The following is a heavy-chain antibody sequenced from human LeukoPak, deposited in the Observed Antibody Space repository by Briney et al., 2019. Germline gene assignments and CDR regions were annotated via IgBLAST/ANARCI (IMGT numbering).Heavy chain of an antibody. CDR1: GFTFSSYT. CDR3: ASGAVGI. CDR2: IAGSSGYI. J-gene: IGHJ3*02. D-gene: IGHD3-16*01. V-gene: IGHV3-21*01. Sequence: GGSLRLSCAASGFTFSSYTMNWVRQAPGKGLEWVSSIAGSSGYISYADSVKGRFTISRDNAKKSLYLQMTSLTAEDTAVYYCASGAVGIWGQGTMVTVSS.